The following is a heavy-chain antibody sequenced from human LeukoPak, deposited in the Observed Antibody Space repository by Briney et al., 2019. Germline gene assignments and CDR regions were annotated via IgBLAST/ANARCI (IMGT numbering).Heavy chain of an antibody. CDR2: IIPIFGTA. V-gene: IGHV1-69*13. D-gene: IGHD2-8*01. J-gene: IGHJ3*02. CDR3: ARAPHPYYCTNGVCYNPLDDAFDI. Sequence: ASVKVSCKASGGTFSSYAISWVRQAPGQGLEWMGGIIPIFGTANYAQKFQGRVTITADESTSTAYMELSSLRSEDTAVYYCARAPHPYYCTNGVCYNPLDDAFDIWGQGTMVTVSS. CDR1: GGTFSSYA.